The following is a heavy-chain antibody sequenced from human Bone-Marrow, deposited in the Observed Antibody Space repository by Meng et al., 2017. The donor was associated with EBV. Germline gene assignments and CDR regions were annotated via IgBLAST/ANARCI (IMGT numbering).Heavy chain of an antibody. CDR2: INAGNDNT. CDR3: ARDSSGSHAGANFDY. Sequence: QVQLVQSGAEVKKPGASVKVSGKASGFTFASYAIHWVRQAPGQRLEWMGWINAGNDNTEYSQKLQGRVTMTTDTSTSTAYMELRSLRSDDTAVYYCARDSSGSHAGANFDYWGPGTMVTVSA. V-gene: IGHV1-3*01. D-gene: IGHD1-26*01. J-gene: IGHJ4*02. CDR1: GFTFASYA.